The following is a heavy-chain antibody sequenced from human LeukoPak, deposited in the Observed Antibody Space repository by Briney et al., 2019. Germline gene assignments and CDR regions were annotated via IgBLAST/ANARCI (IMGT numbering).Heavy chain of an antibody. CDR3: ARGRRSSSSGDAFDI. V-gene: IGHV3-20*04. Sequence: GGSLRLSCAASGFTFDDYGMSWVRQAPGKRLEWVSGINWNGGSTGYADSVKGRFTISRDNAKNSLYLQMNSLRAEDTALYYCARGRRSSSSGDAFDIWGQGTMVTVSS. D-gene: IGHD6-6*01. CDR1: GFTFDDYG. J-gene: IGHJ3*02. CDR2: INWNGGST.